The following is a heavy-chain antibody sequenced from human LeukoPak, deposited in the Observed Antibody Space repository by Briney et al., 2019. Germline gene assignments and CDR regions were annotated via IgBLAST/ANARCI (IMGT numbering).Heavy chain of an antibody. J-gene: IGHJ4*02. Sequence: SETLSLTCTVSGGSISSGGYSWSWIRQHPGKGLEWIGYIYYSGSTYYNPSLKSRVTISVDTSKNQFSLKLSSVTAADTAVYYCARGQVAAAGKYYFDYWGQGTLVTVSS. V-gene: IGHV4-31*03. CDR2: IYYSGST. CDR3: ARGQVAAAGKYYFDY. D-gene: IGHD6-13*01. CDR1: GGSISSGGYS.